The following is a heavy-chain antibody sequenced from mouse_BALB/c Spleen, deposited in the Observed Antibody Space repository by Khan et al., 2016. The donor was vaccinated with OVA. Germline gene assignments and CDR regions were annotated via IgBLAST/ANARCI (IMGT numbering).Heavy chain of an antibody. CDR3: ARGSGNSRFAY. Sequence: QVRLQQSGAELVRPGVSVKISCKGSGYTFTDYAMHWVKQSHAKSLEWIGVISTYYGDADYNQKFKGKATMTVDKSSSTAYMELARLTSEDSAISYWARGSGNSRFAYWGQGTLVSVSS. J-gene: IGHJ3*01. V-gene: IGHV1S137*01. D-gene: IGHD1-3*01. CDR1: GYTFTDYA. CDR2: ISTYYGDA.